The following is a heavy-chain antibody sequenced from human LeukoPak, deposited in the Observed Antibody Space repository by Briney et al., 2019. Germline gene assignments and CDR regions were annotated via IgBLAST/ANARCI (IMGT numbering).Heavy chain of an antibody. CDR3: LRGDSRDF. Sequence: GGSLRLSCAACGFAFSTYTMNWARQSPGKGLEWVASINSGGTTTHYADSVEGRFTISRDNAQNVPYLQMNGLRADDAAVYYCLRGDSRDFWGQGTLVTVSS. CDR1: GFAFSTYT. CDR2: INSGGTTT. J-gene: IGHJ4*02. V-gene: IGHV3-21*06. D-gene: IGHD3-22*01.